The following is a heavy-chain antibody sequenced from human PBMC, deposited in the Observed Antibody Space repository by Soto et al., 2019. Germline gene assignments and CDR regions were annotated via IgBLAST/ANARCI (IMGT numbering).Heavy chain of an antibody. J-gene: IGHJ3*01. CDR3: AAELYSGGRCCSFDL. CDR2: IIIAGGGT. V-gene: IGHV1-58*01. CDR1: GIIFSNSA. Sequence: QMQVVQSGPEVKKPGTSVTVSCKTSGIIFSNSAVQWVRQARGQRLEWLGDIIIAGGGTKYSQNLQGKITITRDMSTNTAHMQLTSLKSEDTAIYYCAAELYSGGRCCSFDLWGQGTMITVSS. D-gene: IGHD2-15*01.